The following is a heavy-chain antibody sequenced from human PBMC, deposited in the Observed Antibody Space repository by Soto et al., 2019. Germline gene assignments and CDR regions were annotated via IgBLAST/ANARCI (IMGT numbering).Heavy chain of an antibody. V-gene: IGHV3-7*04. J-gene: IGHJ4*02. CDR1: GFIFTRYW. CDR2: IKQDGSEK. D-gene: IGHD2-21*02. CDR3: ARALATWGGDCSLDN. Sequence: EVQLVESGGGLVQPGGSLRLSCAASGFIFTRYWMTWVRQAPGKGLEWVANIKQDGSEKYYVDSLKGRFAISRDNAQNSVSLQVNSLRAEDTAVYYCARALATWGGDCSLDNWGQGTLVTVSS.